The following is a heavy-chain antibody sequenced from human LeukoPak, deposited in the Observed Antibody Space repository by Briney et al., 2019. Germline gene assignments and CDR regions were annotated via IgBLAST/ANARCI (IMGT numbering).Heavy chain of an antibody. V-gene: IGHV3-7*01. Sequence: GGSLRLSCAASGFTFSSYWMSWVRQAPGKGLEWVANIKQDGSEKYYVDSVKGRFTISRDNAKNSLYLQMNSLRAEDTAVYYCARDGYRSSSRYFYYYMDVWGRGTTVTVSS. CDR1: GFTFSSYW. CDR2: IKQDGSEK. CDR3: ARDGYRSSSRYFYYYMDV. D-gene: IGHD6-6*01. J-gene: IGHJ6*03.